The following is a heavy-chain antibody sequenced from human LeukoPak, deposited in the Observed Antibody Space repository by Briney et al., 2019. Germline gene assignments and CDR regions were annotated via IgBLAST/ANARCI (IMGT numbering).Heavy chain of an antibody. CDR1: GGSISSYY. V-gene: IGHV4-59*01. CDR2: IYYSGST. D-gene: IGHD3-3*01. Sequence: PSETLSLTCTVSGGSISSYYWSWIRQPPGKGLEWIGYIYYSGSTNYNSSLKSRVTISVDTSKNQFSLKLSSVTAADTAVYYCARANDFTYYYYMDVWGKGTTVTVSS. J-gene: IGHJ6*03. CDR3: ARANDFTYYYYMDV.